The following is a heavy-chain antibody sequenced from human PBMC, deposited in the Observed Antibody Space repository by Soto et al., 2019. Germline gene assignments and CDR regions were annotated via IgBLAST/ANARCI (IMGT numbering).Heavy chain of an antibody. V-gene: IGHV4-4*02. CDR3: ATQGFYRMGV. CDR1: GDSVSGDDW. CDR2: IHHSGAT. J-gene: IGHJ6*02. Sequence: QVQLQESGPGLVQPSGTLSLTCAVSGDSVSGDDWWSWVRQPPGKGLEWIGEIHHSGATNYNPSPKSRVTISVDKSKNQFSLKLNSVTAADTAMFYCATQGFYRMGVWGRGTTVTVSS.